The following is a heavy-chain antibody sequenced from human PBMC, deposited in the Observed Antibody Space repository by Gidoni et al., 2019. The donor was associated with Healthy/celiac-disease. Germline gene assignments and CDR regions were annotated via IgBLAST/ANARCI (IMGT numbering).Heavy chain of an antibody. D-gene: IGHD2-21*02. CDR1: GFTFSSYG. CDR2: IWYDGSNK. V-gene: IGHV3-33*01. CDR3: ARDRGGMTAIFDY. Sequence: QVQLVESGGGVVQPGRSLRLSCAASGFTFSSYGMHWVRQAPGKGLEWVAVIWYDGSNKYYADSVKGRFTISRDNSKNTLYLQMNSLRAEDTAVYYCARDRGGMTAIFDYWGQGTLVTVSS. J-gene: IGHJ4*02.